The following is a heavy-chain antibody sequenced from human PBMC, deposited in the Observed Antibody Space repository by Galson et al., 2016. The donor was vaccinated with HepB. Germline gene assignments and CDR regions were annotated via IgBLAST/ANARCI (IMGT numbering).Heavy chain of an antibody. CDR1: GFTFSSYW. CDR2: IKQDGNEK. D-gene: IGHD3-10*01. Sequence: SLRLSCAASGFTFSSYWMSWVRQAPGKGLEWVATIKQDGNEKYYVDSVKGRFTISSDNAKNSMYLQMNSLRAEDTAVYYCARKGGIYSPWGYWGQGTLVTVSS. CDR3: ARKGGIYSPWGY. J-gene: IGHJ4*02. V-gene: IGHV3-7*03.